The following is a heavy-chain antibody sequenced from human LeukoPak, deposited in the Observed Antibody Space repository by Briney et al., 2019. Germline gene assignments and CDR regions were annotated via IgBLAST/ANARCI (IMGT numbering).Heavy chain of an antibody. CDR1: GGSISSGSYY. CDR3: ARQELSSGYRDFGY. Sequence: SETLSLTCTVSGGSISSGSYYWGWIRQPPGKGLEWIGSIYYSGSTYYNPSLKSRVTISVDTSKNQLSLKLSSVTAADTAVYYCARQELSSGYRDFGYWGQGTLVTVSS. D-gene: IGHD3-22*01. J-gene: IGHJ4*02. V-gene: IGHV4-39*01. CDR2: IYYSGST.